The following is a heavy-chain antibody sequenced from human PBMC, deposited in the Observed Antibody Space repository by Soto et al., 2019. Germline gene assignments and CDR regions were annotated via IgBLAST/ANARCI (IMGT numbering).Heavy chain of an antibody. CDR3: ARFAQGLRGNDAFDI. J-gene: IGHJ3*02. Sequence: HPGGSLRLSCAASGFTFSNAWMNWVRQAPGKGLEWVSVIYSGGSTYYADSVKGRFTISRDNSKNTLYLQMNSLRAEDTAVYYCARFAQGLRGNDAFDIWGQGTMVTVSS. CDR2: IYSGGST. D-gene: IGHD3-16*01. V-gene: IGHV3-53*01. CDR1: GFTFSNAW.